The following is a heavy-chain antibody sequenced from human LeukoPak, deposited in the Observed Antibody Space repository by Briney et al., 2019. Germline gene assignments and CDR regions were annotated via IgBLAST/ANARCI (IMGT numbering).Heavy chain of an antibody. CDR2: IKQDGSEK. CDR1: GFTFSDHY. Sequence: GGSLRLSCAASGFTFSDHYMDWVRQAPGKGLEWVANIKQDGSEKYYVDSVKGRFTISRDNAKNSLYLQMNSLRAEDTAVYYCATAASYDILTGLIDYWGQGTLVTVSS. J-gene: IGHJ4*02. D-gene: IGHD3-9*01. V-gene: IGHV3-7*01. CDR3: ATAASYDILTGLIDY.